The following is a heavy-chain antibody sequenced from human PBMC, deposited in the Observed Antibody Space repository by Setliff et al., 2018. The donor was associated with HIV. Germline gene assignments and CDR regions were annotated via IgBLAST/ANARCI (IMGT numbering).Heavy chain of an antibody. CDR3: ARGKSWLRFLDN. Sequence: ASVTVSCKASGYNLHNYGITWVRQAPGQGLAWMGWINTHTGNTNSAQRIQGRVTMTTDTSTSTAYMELRSLKSDDTAGYYCARGKSWLRFLDNRGQGTMVTVSS. J-gene: IGHJ4*02. D-gene: IGHD5-12*01. V-gene: IGHV1-18*01. CDR2: INTHTGNT. CDR1: GYNLHNYG.